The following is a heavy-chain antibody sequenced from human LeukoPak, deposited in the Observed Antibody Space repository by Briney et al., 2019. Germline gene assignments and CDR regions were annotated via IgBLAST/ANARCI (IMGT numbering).Heavy chain of an antibody. CDR1: GGPISSYY. D-gene: IGHD4-17*01. J-gene: IGHJ4*02. V-gene: IGHV4-59*08. CDR3: ARHRRTTVTTAGFDY. CDR2: IYYSGST. Sequence: SETLSLTCTVSGGPISSYYWSWIRQPPGKGLEWIGYIYYSGSTNYNPSLKSRVTISVDTSKNQFSLKLSSVTAADTAVYYCARHRRTTVTTAGFDYWGQGTLVTVSS.